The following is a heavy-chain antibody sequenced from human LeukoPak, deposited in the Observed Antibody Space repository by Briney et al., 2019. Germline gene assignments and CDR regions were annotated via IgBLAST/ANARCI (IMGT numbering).Heavy chain of an antibody. Sequence: SVKVSCKASGGTSSSYAISWVRQAPGQGLEWMGRIIPIFGTANYAQKFQGRVTITTDESTSTAYMELSSLRSEDTAVYYCARVPYYYDSSGYYPHSEFDYWGQGTLVTVSS. CDR2: IIPIFGTA. CDR1: GGTSSSYA. J-gene: IGHJ4*02. CDR3: ARVPYYYDSSGYYPHSEFDY. D-gene: IGHD3-22*01. V-gene: IGHV1-69*05.